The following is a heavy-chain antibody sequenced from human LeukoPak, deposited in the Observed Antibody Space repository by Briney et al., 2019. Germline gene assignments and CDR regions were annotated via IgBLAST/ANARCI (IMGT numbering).Heavy chain of an antibody. CDR3: AREHVLLWFGELLYAFDY. V-gene: IGHV3-30-3*01. J-gene: IGHJ4*02. D-gene: IGHD3-10*01. CDR1: GFTVSNSN. CDR2: ISYDGSNK. Sequence: GGSLRLSCVASGFTVSNSNINWVRQAPGKGLEWVAVISYDGSNKYYADSVKGRFTISRDNSKNTLYLQMNSLRAEDTAVYYCAREHVLLWFGELLYAFDYWGQGTLVTVPS.